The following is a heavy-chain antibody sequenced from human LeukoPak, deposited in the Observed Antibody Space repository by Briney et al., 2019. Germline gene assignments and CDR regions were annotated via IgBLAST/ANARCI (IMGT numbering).Heavy chain of an antibody. CDR1: GGSFSGYY. CDR3: ARDRGCSSTSCYSPWFDP. D-gene: IGHD2-2*01. V-gene: IGHV4-34*01. J-gene: IGHJ5*02. Sequence: SETLSLTCAVYGGSFSGYYWSWIRQPPGKGLEWIGEINHSGSTNYNPSLKSLVTISVDTSKNQFSLKLSSVTAADTAVYYCARDRGCSSTSCYSPWFDPWGQGTLVTVSS. CDR2: INHSGST.